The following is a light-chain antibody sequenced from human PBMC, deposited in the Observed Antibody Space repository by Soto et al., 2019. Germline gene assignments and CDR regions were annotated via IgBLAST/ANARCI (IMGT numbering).Light chain of an antibody. V-gene: IGLV1-47*02. CDR3: ESWDDRLGAVI. CDR1: SPNIGGTNY. CDR2: SNN. J-gene: IGLJ2*01. Sequence: QSVLTQPPSASGSPGQKVFISCSGSSPNIGGTNYADGDQQRPGAAPKLLRHSNNRRPPGVPECISGVKFGTAASLAISGLRFDDEDVYYCESWDDRLGAVIFGGGTKVTVL.